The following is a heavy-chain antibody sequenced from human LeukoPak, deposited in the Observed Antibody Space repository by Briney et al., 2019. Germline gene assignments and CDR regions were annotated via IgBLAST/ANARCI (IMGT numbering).Heavy chain of an antibody. CDR2: IYSGGST. CDR1: GLTVSSNY. V-gene: IGHV3-53*01. CDR3: ARYGYSYGFDY. D-gene: IGHD5-18*01. Sequence: GLLSLSCAASGLTVSSNYMSWVRQAPGKGLEWVSVIYSGGSTYYADSVKGRFTISRDNSKNTLYLQMNSLRAEDTAVYYCARYGYSYGFDYWGQGTLVTVSS. J-gene: IGHJ4*02.